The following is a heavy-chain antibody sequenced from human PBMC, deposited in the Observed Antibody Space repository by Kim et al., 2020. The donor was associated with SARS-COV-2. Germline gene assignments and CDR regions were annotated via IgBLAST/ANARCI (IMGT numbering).Heavy chain of an antibody. CDR1: GFTFSSYA. D-gene: IGHD5-12*01. Sequence: GGSLRLSCAASGFTFSSYAMSWVRQAPGKGLEWVSAISGSGGSTYYADSVKGRFTISRDNSKNTLYPQMNSLRAEDTAVYYCAKGNGGGLGYSGYEDRPGYLDYWGRGTLVTVSS. CDR3: AKGNGGGLGYSGYEDRPGYLDY. J-gene: IGHJ4*02. V-gene: IGHV3-23*01. CDR2: ISGSGGST.